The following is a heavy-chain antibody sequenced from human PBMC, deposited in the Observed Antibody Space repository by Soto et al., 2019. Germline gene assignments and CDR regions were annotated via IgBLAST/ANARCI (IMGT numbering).Heavy chain of an antibody. D-gene: IGHD3-3*01. CDR2: VSTRGSTV. V-gene: IGHV3-11*01. J-gene: IGHJ6*03. CDR3: AREGGFWSGSYSPSQYYYMDV. CDR1: GFTFSDYY. Sequence: GGSLRLSCVGSGFTFSDYYINWVRQAPGKGLEWISYVSTRGSTVNYADSVEGRFTIFRDNAENSLYLQMNSLRPEDTAIYYCAREGGFWSGSYSPSQYYYMDVWGKGTTVTVSS.